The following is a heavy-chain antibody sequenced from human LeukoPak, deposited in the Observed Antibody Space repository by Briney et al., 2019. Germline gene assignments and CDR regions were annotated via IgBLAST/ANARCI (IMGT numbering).Heavy chain of an antibody. D-gene: IGHD3-9*01. CDR2: ISYSASS. V-gene: IGHV4-59*08. J-gene: IGHJ4*02. CDR1: VGSISNYY. CDR3: ARHHVLRYFDWLFYGFDY. Sequence: SETLSLTCTVSVGSISNYYWSWIRHPPGKGLEWLGYISYSASSNYNPSLKSRVTISVDTSKNQFSLKLSSVTAADTAVYYCARHHVLRYFDWLFYGFDYWGQGTLVTVSS.